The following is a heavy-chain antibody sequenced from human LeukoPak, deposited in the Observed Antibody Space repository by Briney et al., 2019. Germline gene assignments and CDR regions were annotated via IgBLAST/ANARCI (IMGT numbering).Heavy chain of an antibody. CDR3: ARGAYDSSGLLDY. D-gene: IGHD3-22*01. J-gene: IGHJ4*02. CDR2: INPNSGGT. Sequence: ASVKVSCKASGYTFTGYYIHWVRQAPGQGLEWMGWINPNSGGTNYAQKFRGRVTMTRDTSISTAYMELSRLRSDDTAVYYCARGAYDSSGLLDYWGQGTLVTVSS. V-gene: IGHV1-2*02. CDR1: GYTFTGYY.